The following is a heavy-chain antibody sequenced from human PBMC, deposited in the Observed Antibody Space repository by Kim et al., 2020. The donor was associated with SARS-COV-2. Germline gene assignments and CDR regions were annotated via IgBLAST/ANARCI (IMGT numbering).Heavy chain of an antibody. J-gene: IGHJ6*02. CDR2: IKSKTEGGTT. V-gene: IGHV3-15*01. CDR3: TTDLAHRVVVPAAWSGYYVMVV. Sequence: GGSLRLSCAASGFTFSNAWMSWVRQAPGKGLEWVGRIKSKTEGGTTDYAAPVKGRFPISRDDSKNTLYLQMNSLKTEDTAVYYCTTDLAHRVVVPAAWSGYYVMVVSGQGATVTLSS. CDR1: GFTFSNAW. D-gene: IGHD2-2*01.